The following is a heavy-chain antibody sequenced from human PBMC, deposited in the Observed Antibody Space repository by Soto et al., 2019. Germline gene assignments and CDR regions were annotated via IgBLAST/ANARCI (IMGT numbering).Heavy chain of an antibody. Sequence: ESLKISCKGSGDIFTKYWIGWVLQMPGKGLEWMGIINPGDSDTRYSPSFQGQVTISADKSISTAYLQWSGLKAADTAIYFCASQDLYTGYFDYWGQGTLVTV. D-gene: IGHD2-8*02. CDR2: INPGDSDT. CDR1: GDIFTKYW. V-gene: IGHV5-51*01. J-gene: IGHJ4*02. CDR3: ASQDLYTGYFDY.